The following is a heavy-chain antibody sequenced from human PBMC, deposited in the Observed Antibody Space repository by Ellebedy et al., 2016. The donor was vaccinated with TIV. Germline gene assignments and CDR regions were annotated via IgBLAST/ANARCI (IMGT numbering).Heavy chain of an antibody. CDR3: ANSGYSSGFDY. J-gene: IGHJ4*02. V-gene: IGHV3-30-3*01. D-gene: IGHD6-19*01. Sequence: GGSLRLSXAASGFTFSSYAMHWVRQAPGKGLEWVAVISYDGSNKYYADSVKGRFTISRDNSKNTLYLQMNSLRAEDTAVYYCANSGYSSGFDYWGQGTLVTVSS. CDR1: GFTFSSYA. CDR2: ISYDGSNK.